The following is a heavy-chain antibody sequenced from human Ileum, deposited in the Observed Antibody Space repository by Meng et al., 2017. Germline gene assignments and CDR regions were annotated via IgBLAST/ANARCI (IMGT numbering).Heavy chain of an antibody. CDR1: GFTFSDCS. Sequence: GGSLRLSCTASGFTFSDCSVNWVRQAPGKGLEWVSRIDDDGKTIDYAGSVKGRFTISRDNAKNTLYLQMNSLRAEDTAVYYCTTAGAYPFDNWGQGTLVTVSS. V-gene: IGHV3-74*01. CDR2: IDDDGKTI. CDR3: TTAGAYPFDN. J-gene: IGHJ4*02.